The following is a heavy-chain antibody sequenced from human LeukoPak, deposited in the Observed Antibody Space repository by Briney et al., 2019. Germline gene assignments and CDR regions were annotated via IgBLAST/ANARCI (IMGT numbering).Heavy chain of an antibody. CDR1: GGSFSGYY. J-gene: IGHJ5*02. Sequence: SETLSLTCAVYGGSFSGYYWSWIRQPPGKGLEWIGEINHSGSTNYNPSLKSRVTISVDTSKNQFSLKLSSVTAADTAVYYCARANIVVVPVTFDPWGQGTLVAVSS. V-gene: IGHV4-34*01. CDR2: INHSGST. CDR3: ARANIVVVPVTFDP. D-gene: IGHD2-2*01.